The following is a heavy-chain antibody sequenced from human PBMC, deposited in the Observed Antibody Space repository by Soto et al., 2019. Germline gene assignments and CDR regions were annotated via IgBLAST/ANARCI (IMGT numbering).Heavy chain of an antibody. Sequence: QVQLQESGPGLVKPSQTLSLTCTVSGGSISSGGYYWSWIRQHPGKGLEWIGYIYYSGSTYYNPSLKGRVTISVDTSKNQFSLKLSSVTAADTAVYYCARDYNWNFVGLGMDVWGQGTTVTVSS. CDR2: IYYSGST. CDR1: GGSISSGGYY. V-gene: IGHV4-31*03. J-gene: IGHJ6*02. D-gene: IGHD1-7*01. CDR3: ARDYNWNFVGLGMDV.